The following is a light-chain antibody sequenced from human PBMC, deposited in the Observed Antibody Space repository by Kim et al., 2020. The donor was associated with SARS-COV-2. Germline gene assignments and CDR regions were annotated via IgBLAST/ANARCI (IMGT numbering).Light chain of an antibody. V-gene: IGKV1-5*03. CDR2: KAS. CDR3: QQYDTYPLT. J-gene: IGKJ4*01. Sequence: DIQMTQSPSTLSASIGDRVTITCRASQTVSSWLAWYQQKPGNAPKLLIYKASSLKTGVPSRFSGSGSGADFTLTISSLQPDDFATYYCQQYDTYPLTFGGGTKVDIK. CDR1: QTVSSW.